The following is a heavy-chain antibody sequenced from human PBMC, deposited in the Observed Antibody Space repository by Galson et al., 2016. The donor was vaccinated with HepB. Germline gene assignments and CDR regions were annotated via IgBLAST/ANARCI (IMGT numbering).Heavy chain of an antibody. CDR2: IKEDGSEK. CDR3: ARDSTDWYGFDH. CDR1: GFTFSTYW. Sequence: SLRLSCAASGFTFSTYWMSWVRQAPGKGLEWVATIKEDGSEKYYVDSAKGRFTISRDNAKISLYLQMNSLRPDDTAVYFCARDSTDWYGFDHWGQGILVTVSS. J-gene: IGHJ4*02. D-gene: IGHD6-19*01. V-gene: IGHV3-7*01.